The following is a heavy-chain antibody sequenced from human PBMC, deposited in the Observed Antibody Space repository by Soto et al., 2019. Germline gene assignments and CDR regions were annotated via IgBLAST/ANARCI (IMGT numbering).Heavy chain of an antibody. Sequence: EVQLVESGGGLVQPGGSLRLSCAASGFTLSGRSMHWVRQAPGKGLVWVSGIDNAGTDSTYADSVKGRFTSSRDNPKNMLHLQLNSLGVEDTAVYYCARGWFGPDVWGKGTTVTVSS. CDR1: GFTLSGRS. D-gene: IGHD3-10*01. CDR3: ARGWFGPDV. J-gene: IGHJ6*04. CDR2: IDNAGTDS. V-gene: IGHV3-74*01.